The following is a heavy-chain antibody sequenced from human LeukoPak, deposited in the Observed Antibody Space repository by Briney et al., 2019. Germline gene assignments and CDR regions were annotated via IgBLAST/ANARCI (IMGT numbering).Heavy chain of an antibody. CDR1: GFTFTDYA. CDR2: VSGSGGTT. CDR3: AKVRGAVAGSGLDY. V-gene: IGHV3-23*01. Sequence: GGSLRLSCAASGFTFTDYAMTWVRQAPGKGLEWVSGVSGSGGTTWSADSVKGRFTISRDNSKNTLYLQMDSLRAEDTALYYCAKVRGAVAGSGLDYWGQGTLVTVSS. D-gene: IGHD6-19*01. J-gene: IGHJ4*02.